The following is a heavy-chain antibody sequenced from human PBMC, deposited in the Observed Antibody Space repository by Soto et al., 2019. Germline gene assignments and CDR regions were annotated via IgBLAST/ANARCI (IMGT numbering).Heavy chain of an antibody. Sequence: SETLSLTCTVSGGSISSYYWSWIRQPPGKGLEWIGYIYYSGSTNYNPSLKSRVTISVDTSKNQFSLKLSSVTAADTAVYYCARGRRVAATQSAYYYYYYYMDVWGKGTTVTVSS. D-gene: IGHD2-15*01. CDR2: IYYSGST. V-gene: IGHV4-59*01. J-gene: IGHJ6*03. CDR3: ARGRRVAATQSAYYYYYYYMDV. CDR1: GGSISSYY.